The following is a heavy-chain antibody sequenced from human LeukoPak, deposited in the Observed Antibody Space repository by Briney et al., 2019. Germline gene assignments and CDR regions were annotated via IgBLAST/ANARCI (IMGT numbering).Heavy chain of an antibody. CDR3: ASHPKSGGNFDY. CDR2: ISGSGTGT. D-gene: IGHD4-23*01. CDR1: GFTFRTCA. Sequence: GGSLRLSCAVSGFTFRTCAMSWVRQAPGKGLEWVSAISGSGTGTYYADSVKSRFTISRDNSKNTLYLEMNNLRAEDTAAYYCASHPKSGGNFDYWGQGTLVTVSS. V-gene: IGHV3-23*01. J-gene: IGHJ4*02.